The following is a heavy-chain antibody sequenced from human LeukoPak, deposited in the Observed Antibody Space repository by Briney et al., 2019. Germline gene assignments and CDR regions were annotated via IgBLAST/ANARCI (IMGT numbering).Heavy chain of an antibody. J-gene: IGHJ4*02. CDR1: GGTFSDYA. Sequence: PGGSLRLSCAASGGTFSDYAMSWVRQAPGKGLEWVSTMSASGSSTYYADSVKGRFTISRDNSKNTLYLQMNSLRAEDTALYYCASDFLGYCTSTSCRDFWGQGTLVTVSS. V-gene: IGHV3-23*01. CDR3: ASDFLGYCTSTSCRDF. CDR2: MSASGSST. D-gene: IGHD2-2*01.